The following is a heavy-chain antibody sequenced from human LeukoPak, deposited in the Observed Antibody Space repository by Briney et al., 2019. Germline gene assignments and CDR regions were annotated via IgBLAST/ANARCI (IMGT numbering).Heavy chain of an antibody. CDR1: GFTFSSYG. Sequence: PGGSLRLSCAASGFTFSSYGMHWVRQAPGKGLEWVAVISYDGSNKYYADSVKGRFTISRDNSKNTLNLQMNSLRGEDTAVYYCAKEVGAIDDYGMDVWGQGTTVTVSS. D-gene: IGHD1-26*01. V-gene: IGHV3-30*18. CDR3: AKEVGAIDDYGMDV. J-gene: IGHJ6*02. CDR2: ISYDGSNK.